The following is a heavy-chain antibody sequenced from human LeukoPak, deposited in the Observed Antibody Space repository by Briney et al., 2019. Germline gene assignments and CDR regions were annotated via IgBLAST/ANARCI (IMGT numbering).Heavy chain of an antibody. J-gene: IGHJ4*02. CDR3: ARLHYGGSSFDY. V-gene: IGHV4-59*01. CDR2: IYHSGST. Sequence: KTSETLSLTCTVSGGSISTYYWNWIRQPPGKGLEWIGYIYHSGSTNYNPSLQSRVTISVDTSKNQFSLNLNSVTAADTAVYYCARLHYGGSSFDYWGQGTLVTVSS. D-gene: IGHD4-23*01. CDR1: GGSISTYY.